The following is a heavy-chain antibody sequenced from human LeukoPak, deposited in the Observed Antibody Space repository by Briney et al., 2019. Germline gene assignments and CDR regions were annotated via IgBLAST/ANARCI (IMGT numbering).Heavy chain of an antibody. V-gene: IGHV4-38-2*02. CDR2: IYHSGST. J-gene: IGHJ4*02. Sequence: SETLSLTCTVSGYSISSGYYWGWIRQPPGKGLEWIGSIYHSGSTYYNPSLKSRVTISVDTSKNQFSLKLSSVTAADTAVYYCARLWSYDSSGYYYNPYYFDYWGQGTLVTVSS. CDR1: GYSISSGYY. D-gene: IGHD3-22*01. CDR3: ARLWSYDSSGYYYNPYYFDY.